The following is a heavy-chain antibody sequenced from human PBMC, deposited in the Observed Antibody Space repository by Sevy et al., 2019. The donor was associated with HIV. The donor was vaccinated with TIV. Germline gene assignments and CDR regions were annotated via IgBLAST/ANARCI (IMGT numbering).Heavy chain of an antibody. Sequence: ASVKVSCKASGYTFSNDDINWVRQATGQGLEWMGWMNPKSGNTGYVQKFQGRVTMTRNTSINTAYMELSSLRSDDTAVYYCTREAPGNCFDPWGQGTLVTVSS. CDR2: MNPKSGNT. J-gene: IGHJ5*02. CDR3: TREAPGNCFDP. V-gene: IGHV1-8*01. D-gene: IGHD3-10*01. CDR1: GYTFSNDD.